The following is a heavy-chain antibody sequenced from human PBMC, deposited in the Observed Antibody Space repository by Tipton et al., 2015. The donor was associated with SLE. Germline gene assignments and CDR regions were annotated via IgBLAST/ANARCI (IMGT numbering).Heavy chain of an antibody. CDR1: GGSISSGGYY. V-gene: IGHV4-31*03. J-gene: IGHJ4*02. D-gene: IGHD3-22*01. CDR3: AREAHYYDSSGTLTGY. CDR2: IYYSGST. Sequence: LRLSCTVSGGSISSGGYYWSWIRQHPGKGLEWIGYIYYSGSTYYNPSLKSRVTISVDTSKNQFSLKLSSVTAADTAVYYCAREAHYYDSSGTLTGYWGQGILVTVSS.